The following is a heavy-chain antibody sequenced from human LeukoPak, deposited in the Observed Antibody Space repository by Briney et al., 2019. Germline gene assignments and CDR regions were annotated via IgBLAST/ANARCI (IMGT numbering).Heavy chain of an antibody. Sequence: GGSLRLSCAASGFTFSSYAMHWVRQAPGKGLEWVSGISWNSGSIGYADSVKGRFTISRDNAKNSLYLQMNSLRAEDTALYYCAKAPTVAAAGSWGQGTLVTVSS. V-gene: IGHV3-9*01. CDR2: ISWNSGSI. CDR1: GFTFSSYA. CDR3: AKAPTVAAAGS. J-gene: IGHJ5*02. D-gene: IGHD6-13*01.